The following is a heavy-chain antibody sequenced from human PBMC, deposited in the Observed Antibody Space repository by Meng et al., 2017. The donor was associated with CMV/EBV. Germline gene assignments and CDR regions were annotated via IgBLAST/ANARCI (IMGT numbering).Heavy chain of an antibody. Sequence: QVQLQESGPALVTPSETLSLTCTVSGGSISSCYWSWIRQPAGKGLEWIGRIYTSGSTNYNPSLKSRVTMSVDTSKNQFSLKLSSVTAADTAVYYCARDSSGWHPHFDYWGQGTLVTVSS. V-gene: IGHV4-4*07. J-gene: IGHJ4*02. D-gene: IGHD6-19*01. CDR1: GGSISSCY. CDR3: ARDSSGWHPHFDY. CDR2: IYTSGST.